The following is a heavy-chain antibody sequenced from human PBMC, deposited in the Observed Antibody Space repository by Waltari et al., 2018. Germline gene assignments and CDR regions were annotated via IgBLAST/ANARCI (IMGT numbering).Heavy chain of an antibody. D-gene: IGHD3-3*01. CDR1: GYTFTSYD. J-gene: IGHJ6*02. CDR2: MNPNSGNT. CDR3: ARGLGRERITIFGAEKYGMDV. Sequence: QVQLVQSGAEVKKPGASVKVSCKASGYTFTSYDINWVRQATGQGLEWMGWMNPNSGNTGYAQKFQGRVTMTRNTSISTAFMELSSLRSEDTAVYYCARGLGRERITIFGAEKYGMDVWGQGTTVTVSS. V-gene: IGHV1-8*01.